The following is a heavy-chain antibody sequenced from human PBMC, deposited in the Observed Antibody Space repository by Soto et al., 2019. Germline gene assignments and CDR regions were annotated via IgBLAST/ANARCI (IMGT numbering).Heavy chain of an antibody. CDR2: MNPNSGNT. CDR3: VREKSGYYAY. V-gene: IGHV1-8*01. D-gene: IGHD3-3*01. J-gene: IGHJ4*02. Sequence: QVQLVQSGAEVKKPGASVKVSCKASGYTFTSYDINWVRQATGQGLEWMGGMNPNSGNTGYAQKLQSNVTTTRSTSVSTAYMELSSLRSEDTGVSYCVREKSGYYAYGGQGTLVTVSS. CDR1: GYTFTSYD.